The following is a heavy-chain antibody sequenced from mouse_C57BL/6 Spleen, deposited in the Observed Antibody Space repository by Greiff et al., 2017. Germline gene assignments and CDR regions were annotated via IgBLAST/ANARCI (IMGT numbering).Heavy chain of an antibody. D-gene: IGHD1-1*01. Sequence: EVQLQESGGGLVKPGGSLKLSCAASGFTFSDYGMHWVRQAPEKGLEWVAYISSGSSTIYYADTVKGRFTISRDNAKNTLFLQMTSLRSEDTAMYYCARRAYYGSSYVRNWYFDVWGTGTTVTVSS. J-gene: IGHJ1*03. CDR3: ARRAYYGSSYVRNWYFDV. V-gene: IGHV5-17*01. CDR1: GFTFSDYG. CDR2: ISSGSSTI.